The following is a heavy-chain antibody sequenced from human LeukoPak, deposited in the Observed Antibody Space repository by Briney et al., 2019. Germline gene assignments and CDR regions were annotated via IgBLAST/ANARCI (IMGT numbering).Heavy chain of an antibody. Sequence: SVKVSCKASGGTFISYAISWVRQAPGQGLEWMGGIIPIFGTANYAQKFQGRVTITADESTSTAYMELSSLRSEDTAVYYCASRYFTIYTSGFDYWGQGTLVTVSS. V-gene: IGHV1-69*13. J-gene: IGHJ4*02. CDR2: IIPIFGTA. CDR1: GGTFISYA. D-gene: IGHD2/OR15-2a*01. CDR3: ASRYFTIYTSGFDY.